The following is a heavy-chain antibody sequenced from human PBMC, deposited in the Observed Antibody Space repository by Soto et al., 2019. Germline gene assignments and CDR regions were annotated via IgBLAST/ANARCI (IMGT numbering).Heavy chain of an antibody. D-gene: IGHD2-2*01. CDR2: VSKSDYT. Sequence: PGGSLRLSCEVSGINFNNYGINWVRQAPGKGLEWVSSVSKSDYTYYSDSVKGRFTIPRDNAKNSVSLQMNTLRAEDTAVYYCAREDSIIIPAVSDFWGQGTLVTVSS. V-gene: IGHV3-21*01. CDR3: AREDSIIIPAVSDF. J-gene: IGHJ4*02. CDR1: GINFNNYG.